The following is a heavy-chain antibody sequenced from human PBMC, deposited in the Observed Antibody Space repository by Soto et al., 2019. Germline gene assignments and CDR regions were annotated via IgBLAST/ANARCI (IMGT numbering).Heavy chain of an antibody. CDR1: GGSISSYY. J-gene: IGHJ4*02. Sequence: PSETLSLTCTVSGGSISSYYWSWIRQPPGKGLEWIGYIYYSGSTNYNPSLKSRVTISVDTSKNQFSLKLSSVTAADTAVYYCARVGTGRSGDDYWGQGTLVTVSS. D-gene: IGHD1-1*01. V-gene: IGHV4-59*01. CDR2: IYYSGST. CDR3: ARVGTGRSGDDY.